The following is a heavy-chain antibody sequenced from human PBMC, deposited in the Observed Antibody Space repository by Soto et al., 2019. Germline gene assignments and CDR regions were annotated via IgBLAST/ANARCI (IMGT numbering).Heavy chain of an antibody. CDR3: AREAGLGTTRTALGWFDP. CDR1: GFAFSGYS. V-gene: IGHV3-48*02. J-gene: IGHJ5*02. CDR2: INGISSAI. D-gene: IGHD7-27*01. Sequence: GGSLRLSCAASGFAFSGYSMNWVRRAPGKGLEWVSYINGISSAIYYADSVKGRFTISRDNAKNSLYLQMNSLRDEDTAVYYCAREAGLGTTRTALGWFDPWGQGTPVTVSS.